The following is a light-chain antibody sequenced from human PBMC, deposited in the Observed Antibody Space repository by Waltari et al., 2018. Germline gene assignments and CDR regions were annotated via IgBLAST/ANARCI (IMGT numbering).Light chain of an antibody. Sequence: QSALTQPASVSGSPGQSITISCTGTSRDIGGYNYVSWYVQYPDTAPSPIIFGVTKRPSGVSGRFSGTKSGNMASRTSSGLRTEDEADYICSSYTSSSAIVFGGGTKVTVL. CDR1: SRDIGGYNY. V-gene: IGLV2-14*01. CDR3: SSYTSSSAIV. J-gene: IGLJ3*02. CDR2: GVT.